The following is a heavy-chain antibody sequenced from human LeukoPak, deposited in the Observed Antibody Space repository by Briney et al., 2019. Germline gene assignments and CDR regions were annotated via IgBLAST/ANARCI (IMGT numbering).Heavy chain of an antibody. D-gene: IGHD6-13*01. J-gene: IGHJ4*02. Sequence: PSETLSLTCTVSGGSISSGGYYWSWIRQHPGKGLEWIGYIYYSGSTYYNPSLKCRVTISVDTSKNQFSLKLSSVTAADTAVYYCARDSPLGMAAAGTFSFFDYWGQGTLVTVSS. CDR2: IYYSGST. V-gene: IGHV4-31*03. CDR3: ARDSPLGMAAAGTFSFFDY. CDR1: GGSISSGGYY.